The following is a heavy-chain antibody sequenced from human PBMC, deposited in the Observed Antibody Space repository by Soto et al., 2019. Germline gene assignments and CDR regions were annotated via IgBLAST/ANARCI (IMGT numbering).Heavy chain of an antibody. V-gene: IGHV1-69*12. D-gene: IGHD5-12*01. Sequence: QVQLVQSGAAVKKPGSSVRVSCKASGGTFSSYAISWVRQAPGQGLEWMGGIIPIFGTADYAQKCQGRVTITADESTSTAYMEMSSLRSEDTAVYYCATHPRATITYYYGIDVWGQGTTVTVSS. CDR1: GGTFSSYA. J-gene: IGHJ6*02. CDR2: IIPIFGTA. CDR3: ATHPRATITYYYGIDV.